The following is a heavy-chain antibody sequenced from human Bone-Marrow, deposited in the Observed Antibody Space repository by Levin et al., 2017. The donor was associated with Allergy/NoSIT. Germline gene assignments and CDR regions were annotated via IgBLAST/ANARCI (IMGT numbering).Heavy chain of an antibody. CDR2: IIPIFDTT. CDR1: GGTFSNYA. CDR3: ARLFDGSNM. Sequence: GASVKVSCKASGGTFSNYAVSWVRRAPGQGLEYMGGIIPIFDTTKYAQKFQGRLTITADESTGTVYMELTSLRSEDTALYYCARLFDGSNMWGQGTLITVSS. J-gene: IGHJ3*02. V-gene: IGHV1-69*13. D-gene: IGHD2-21*01.